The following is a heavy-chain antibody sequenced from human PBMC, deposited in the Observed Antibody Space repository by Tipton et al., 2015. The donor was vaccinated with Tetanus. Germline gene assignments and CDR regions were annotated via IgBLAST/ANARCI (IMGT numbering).Heavy chain of an antibody. Sequence: LRLSCTVSGASFSSGDYYWSWIRKPPGKDLEWIGYIYQTGTTYYNPSLKGRVTISMDRTNTHFSLRLDSLTAGDTAVYYCDRAAGFLGLTHDFWGRGALVSVSS. CDR2: IYQTGTT. CDR3: DRAAGFLGLTHDF. J-gene: IGHJ4*02. D-gene: IGHD2/OR15-2a*01. CDR1: GASFSSGDYY. V-gene: IGHV4-30-4*01.